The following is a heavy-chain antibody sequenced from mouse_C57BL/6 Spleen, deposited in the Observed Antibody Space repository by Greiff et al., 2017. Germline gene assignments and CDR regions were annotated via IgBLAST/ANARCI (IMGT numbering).Heavy chain of an antibody. Sequence: EVHLVESGGGLVKPGGSLKLSCAASGFTFSSYAMSWVRQTPEKRLEWVATISDGGSYTYYPDNVKGRFTISRDNAKNNLYLQMSHLKSEDTAMYYCARSYDGYTGYFDVWGTVTTVTVSS. CDR3: ARSYDGYTGYFDV. J-gene: IGHJ1*03. D-gene: IGHD2-3*01. CDR1: GFTFSSYA. CDR2: ISDGGSYT. V-gene: IGHV5-4*01.